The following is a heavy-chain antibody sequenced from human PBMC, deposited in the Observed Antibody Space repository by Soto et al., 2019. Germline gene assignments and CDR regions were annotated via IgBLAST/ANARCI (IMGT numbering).Heavy chain of an antibody. CDR3: ASIPGGPPLRYFDY. J-gene: IGHJ4*02. D-gene: IGHD3-10*01. V-gene: IGHV3-21*01. Sequence: GGSLRLSCAASGFTFSSHSMNWVRQAPGKGLEWASSISSSGSYIYYADSLNGRFAISRDNAKNSLYLQMNSLRAEDTAVYYCASIPGGPPLRYFDYWGQGILVTSPQ. CDR2: ISSSGSYI. CDR1: GFTFSSHS.